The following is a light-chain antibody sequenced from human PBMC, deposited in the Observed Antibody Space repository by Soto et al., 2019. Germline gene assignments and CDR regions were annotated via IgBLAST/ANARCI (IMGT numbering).Light chain of an antibody. CDR3: QQYDNLPIT. V-gene: IGKV1-33*01. Sequence: EIQMTQQTTSLSASVGDRVTITCQASQDISNYLNWYQQKPGQAPKLLIYDASNLETGVPSRFSGSGSGTDFTFTISSLQPEDIATYYCQQYDNLPITFGQGTRLEI. J-gene: IGKJ5*01. CDR2: DAS. CDR1: QDISNY.